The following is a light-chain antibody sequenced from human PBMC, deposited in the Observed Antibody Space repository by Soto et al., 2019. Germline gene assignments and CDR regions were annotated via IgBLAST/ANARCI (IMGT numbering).Light chain of an antibody. CDR3: QRYNNWPLT. J-gene: IGKJ4*01. CDR2: GAS. CDR1: QAISSN. Sequence: EIVMTQSPATLSVSRGERAALSCRANQAISSNLAWYQQKPSQAPRLLIYGASTRATGIPDRFSGSGSGTEFTLTINSLQSEDFAVYYCQRYNNWPLTFGGGTKVDIK. V-gene: IGKV3-15*01.